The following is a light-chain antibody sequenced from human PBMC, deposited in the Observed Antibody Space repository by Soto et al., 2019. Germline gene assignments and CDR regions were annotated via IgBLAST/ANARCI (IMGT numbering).Light chain of an antibody. V-gene: IGKV1-33*01. Sequence: DIQMTQSPSSLPASVGDRVTITCQASQDISNYLNWYQQKPGKAPKLLIYDASNLETGVPSRFSGSGSGTDFTFTISSLQPEDIVTYYCQQYDNLPLTFGGGTKVDIK. CDR2: DAS. CDR1: QDISNY. CDR3: QQYDNLPLT. J-gene: IGKJ4*01.